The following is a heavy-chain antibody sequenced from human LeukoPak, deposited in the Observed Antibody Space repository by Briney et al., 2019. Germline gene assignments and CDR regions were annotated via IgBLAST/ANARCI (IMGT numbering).Heavy chain of an antibody. CDR2: IYYSGST. D-gene: IGHD3-16*01. V-gene: IGHV4-59*01. J-gene: IGHJ6*03. CDR1: GGSISSYY. CDR3: ARAISYYDYVWGSHYYMDV. Sequence: SETLSLTCTVSGGSISSYYWSWIRQPPGKGLEWIGYIYYSGSTNYNPSLKCRVTISVDTSKNQFSLKLSSVTAADTAVYYCARAISYYDYVWGSHYYMDVWGKGTTVTISS.